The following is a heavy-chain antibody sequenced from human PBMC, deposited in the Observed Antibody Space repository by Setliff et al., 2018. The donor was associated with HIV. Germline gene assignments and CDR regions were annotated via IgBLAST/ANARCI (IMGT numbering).Heavy chain of an antibody. CDR1: GYTFTSYG. CDR2: IRAYNGNT. Sequence: ASVMVSCKASGYTFTSYGISWVRQAHGQGLEWMGSIRAYNGNTNYAQKFQGRVTMTRDTSTSTDYMELRSLTSDDTAVYYCARDLGYSAFDNFDYWGQGTLVTVSS. J-gene: IGHJ4*02. V-gene: IGHV1-18*01. CDR3: ARDLGYSAFDNFDY. D-gene: IGHD5-12*01.